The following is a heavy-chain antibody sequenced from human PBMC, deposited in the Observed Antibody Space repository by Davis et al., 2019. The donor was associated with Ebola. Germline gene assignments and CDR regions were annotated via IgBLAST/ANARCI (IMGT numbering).Heavy chain of an antibody. V-gene: IGHV3-23*01. Sequence: SLKLSFPASGFTFSSYAMSWVRQAPGKGLEWVSAISGSGGSTYYADSVKGRFTISRDNSKNTLYLQMNSLRAEDTAVYYCATGRFGDSVSRFDYWGQGILVTVSS. CDR2: ISGSGGST. CDR3: ATGRFGDSVSRFDY. J-gene: IGHJ4*02. D-gene: IGHD4-17*01. CDR1: GFTFSSYA.